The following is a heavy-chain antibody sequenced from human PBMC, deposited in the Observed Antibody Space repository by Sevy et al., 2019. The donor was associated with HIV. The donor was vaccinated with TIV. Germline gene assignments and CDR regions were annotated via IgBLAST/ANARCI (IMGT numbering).Heavy chain of an antibody. CDR1: GGSISSGGYY. CDR3: ASIPYSSSYSFDY. V-gene: IGHV4-31*03. D-gene: IGHD6-13*01. J-gene: IGHJ4*02. Sequence: SETLSLTCTVSGGSISSGGYYWSWIRQHPGKGLEWIGYIYYSGSTYYNPSLKSRVTISVDTSKTQFSLKLSSVTAADTAVYYCASIPYSSSYSFDYWGQGTLVTVSS. CDR2: IYYSGST.